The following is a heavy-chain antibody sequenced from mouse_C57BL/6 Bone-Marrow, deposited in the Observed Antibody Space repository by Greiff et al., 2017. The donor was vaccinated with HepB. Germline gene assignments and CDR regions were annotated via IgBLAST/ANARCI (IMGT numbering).Heavy chain of an antibody. V-gene: IGHV1-52*01. CDR2: IDPSDSET. Sequence: QVQLQQPGAELVRPGSSVKLSCKASGYTFTSYWMHWVKQRPIQGLEWIGNIDPSDSETHYNQKFKDKATLTVDKSSSTAYMQRISLTSEDSAVHYCARLTGSSNEGFAYWGQGTLVTVSS. CDR3: ARLTGSSNEGFAY. CDR1: GYTFTSYW. J-gene: IGHJ3*01. D-gene: IGHD1-1*01.